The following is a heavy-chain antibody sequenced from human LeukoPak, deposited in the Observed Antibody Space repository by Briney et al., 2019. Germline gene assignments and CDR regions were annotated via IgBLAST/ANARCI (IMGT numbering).Heavy chain of an antibody. CDR1: GFIFSDYG. D-gene: IGHD5-12*01. CDR2: IQNSGENT. Sequence: GGSLRLSCVASGFIFSDYGMSWVRQAPGKGLEWVSSIQNSGENTHYADSVKGRFTISRDNSKNTLYLQMNSLRAEDTAVYYCAKKQGGIIVATTLHYYYGMDVWGQGTTVTVSS. J-gene: IGHJ6*02. CDR3: AKKQGGIIVATTLHYYYGMDV. V-gene: IGHV3-23*05.